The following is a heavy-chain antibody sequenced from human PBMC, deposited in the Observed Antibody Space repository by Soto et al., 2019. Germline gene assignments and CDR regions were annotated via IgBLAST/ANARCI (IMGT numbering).Heavy chain of an antibody. CDR1: GGSISSYY. Sequence: SETLSLTCTVSGGSISSYYWTWMRQPPGKGLEWIGYIYYSGSTNYNPSLRSRVSISVDTSKNQFSLKLSSVTAADTAMYYCARGGIAARPFGMDVWGQGXTVTVYS. CDR2: IYYSGST. J-gene: IGHJ6*02. CDR3: ARGGIAARPFGMDV. D-gene: IGHD6-6*01. V-gene: IGHV4-59*01.